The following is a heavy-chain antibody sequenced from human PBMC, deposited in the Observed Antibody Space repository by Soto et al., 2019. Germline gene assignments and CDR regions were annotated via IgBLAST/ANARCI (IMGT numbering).Heavy chain of an antibody. V-gene: IGHV1-18*04. CDR1: GYTFTSYG. CDR2: ISAYNGNT. CDR3: ARVHRVAVAAQPRPFDY. Sequence: ASVKVSCKASGYTFTSYGISWVRQAPGRGLEWMGWISAYNGNTNYAQKLQGRVTMTTDTSTSIAYMELRSLRSDDTAVYYCARVHRVAVAAQPRPFDYWGQGTLVTVS. J-gene: IGHJ4*02. D-gene: IGHD6-19*01.